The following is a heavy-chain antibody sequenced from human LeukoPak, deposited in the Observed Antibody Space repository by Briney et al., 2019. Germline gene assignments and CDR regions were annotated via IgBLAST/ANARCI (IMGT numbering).Heavy chain of an antibody. CDR3: ARKLYGDYWDFDY. CDR1: GYTFNRYD. D-gene: IGHD4-17*01. Sequence: GASVKVSCTASGYTFNRYDIHWVRQATGQGLEWMGWMNPNSGNTGYAQKFQGRVTMTRNTSINTAYMELSSLRSEDTAIYYCARKLYGDYWDFDYWGQGTLVTVSS. V-gene: IGHV1-8*01. J-gene: IGHJ4*02. CDR2: MNPNSGNT.